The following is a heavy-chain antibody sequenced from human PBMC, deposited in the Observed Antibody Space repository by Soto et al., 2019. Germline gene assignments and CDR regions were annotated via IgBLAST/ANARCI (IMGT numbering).Heavy chain of an antibody. CDR1: GGSISSYY. D-gene: IGHD3-22*01. CDR3: ASATYYYDSSGYFSSFDY. CDR2: IYYSGST. Sequence: LSLTCTVSGGSISSYYWSWIRQPPGKGLEWIGYIYYSGSTNYNPSLKSRVTISVDTSKNQFSLKLSSVTAADTAVYYCASATYYYDSSGYFSSFDYWGQGTLVTVSS. J-gene: IGHJ4*02. V-gene: IGHV4-59*01.